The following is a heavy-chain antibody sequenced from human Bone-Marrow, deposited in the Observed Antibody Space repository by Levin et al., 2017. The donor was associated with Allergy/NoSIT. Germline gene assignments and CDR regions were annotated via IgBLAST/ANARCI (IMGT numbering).Heavy chain of an antibody. V-gene: IGHV3-30*04. D-gene: IGHD3-3*01. Sequence: SCAASGFTFSSYAMHWVRQAPGKGLEWVAVISYDGSNKYYADSVKGRFTISRDNSKNTLYLQMNSLRAEDTAVYYCARDELRFLEWLLSAPIRADYYYYYYGMDVWGQGTTVTVSS. CDR1: GFTFSSYA. CDR3: ARDELRFLEWLLSAPIRADYYYYYYGMDV. CDR2: ISYDGSNK. J-gene: IGHJ6*02.